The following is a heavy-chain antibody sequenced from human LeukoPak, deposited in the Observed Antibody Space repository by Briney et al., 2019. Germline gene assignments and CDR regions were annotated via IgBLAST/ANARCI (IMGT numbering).Heavy chain of an antibody. Sequence: ASVKVSCKASGYTFTGYYMHWVRQAPGQGLEWMGWINPNSGGTNYAQKFQGRVTMTRDTSISTAYMELSRLRSDDTAVYYCARVGGSSGYYRHYYYYYGMDVWGQGTTVTVSS. D-gene: IGHD3-22*01. J-gene: IGHJ6*02. CDR1: GYTFTGYY. V-gene: IGHV1-2*02. CDR2: INPNSGGT. CDR3: ARVGGSSGYYRHYYYYYGMDV.